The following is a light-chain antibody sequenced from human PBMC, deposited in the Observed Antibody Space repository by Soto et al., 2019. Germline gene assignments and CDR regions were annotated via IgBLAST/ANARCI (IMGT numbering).Light chain of an antibody. CDR3: QQRTNSPST. Sequence: EIVLTQSPVTLSLSPGERATLSCRASESVSSYLAWYQQKPGQPPRLLIYDASNSATGIPARFSGSGSGTDFTLTTSNLEPEDSAVYYCQQRTNSPSTFGGGTKLEIK. CDR1: ESVSSY. J-gene: IGKJ4*01. CDR2: DAS. V-gene: IGKV3-11*01.